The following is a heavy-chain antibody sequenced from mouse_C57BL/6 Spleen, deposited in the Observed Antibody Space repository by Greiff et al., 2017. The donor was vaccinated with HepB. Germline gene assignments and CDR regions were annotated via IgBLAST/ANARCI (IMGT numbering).Heavy chain of an antibody. V-gene: IGHV1-54*01. CDR1: GYAFTNYL. D-gene: IGHD1-1*01. CDR2: INPGSGGT. J-gene: IGHJ2*01. Sequence: QVQLKQSGAELVRPGTSVKVSCKASGYAFTNYLIEWVKQRPGQGLEWIGVINPGSGGTNYNEKFKGKATLTADKSSSTAYMQLSSLTSEDSAVYFCARSGYGSIYFDYWGQGTTLTVSS. CDR3: ARSGYGSIYFDY.